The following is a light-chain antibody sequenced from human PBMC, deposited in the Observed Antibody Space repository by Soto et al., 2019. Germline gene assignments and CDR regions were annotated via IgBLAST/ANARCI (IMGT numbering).Light chain of an antibody. CDR1: QTIGNY. J-gene: IGKJ1*01. V-gene: IGKV1-39*01. Sequence: DLQMTQSPSSLSASVGDRVTITCRASQTIGNYLNWYQQKPGRAPNLLIYAASSLQSGVPSRFSGSGSGTDFTLTISSLLPEDFATYFCQQSYSTPRTFGQGTKVEIK. CDR2: AAS. CDR3: QQSYSTPRT.